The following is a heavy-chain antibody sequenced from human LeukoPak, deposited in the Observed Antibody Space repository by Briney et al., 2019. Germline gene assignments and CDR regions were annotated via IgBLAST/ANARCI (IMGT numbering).Heavy chain of an antibody. CDR3: AGRDYYDSSGYHDAFDI. CDR2: IYYSGST. D-gene: IGHD3-22*01. J-gene: IGHJ3*02. V-gene: IGHV4-59*01. CDR1: GGSISSYY. Sequence: SETLSLTCTVSGGSISSYYWSWIRQPPGKGLEWIGYIYYSGSTNYNPSLKSRVTISVDTSKNQFSLKLSSVTAADTAVYYCAGRDYYDSSGYHDAFDIWGQGTMVTVSS.